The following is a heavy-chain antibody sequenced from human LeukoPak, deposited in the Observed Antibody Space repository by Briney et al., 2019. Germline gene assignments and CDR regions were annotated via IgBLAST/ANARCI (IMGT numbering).Heavy chain of an antibody. D-gene: IGHD3-22*01. CDR2: ISSSGSII. V-gene: IGHV3-11*01. CDR3: AKESLLSSGYFSAFDY. J-gene: IGHJ4*02. CDR1: GFTFSDYY. Sequence: GGSLRLPCAASGFTFSDYYMSWIRQAPGKGLEWVSYISSSGSIIYYADSVKGRFTISRDNAKNSLYLQMNSLRAEDTAVYYCAKESLLSSGYFSAFDYWGQGTLVTVSS.